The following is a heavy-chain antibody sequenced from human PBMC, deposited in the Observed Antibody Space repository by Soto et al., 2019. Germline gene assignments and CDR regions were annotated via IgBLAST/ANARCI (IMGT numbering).Heavy chain of an antibody. Sequence: QVQLQQWGAGLLKPSETLSLTCAVYGGSFSGYYWSWIRQPPGKGLEWIGEINHSGSTNYNPSLKSRVTISVDTSKNQFSLKLSSVTAADTAVYYCARGYSILYDSSVDYGMDVWGQGTTVTVSS. V-gene: IGHV4-34*01. D-gene: IGHD3-22*01. CDR3: ARGYSILYDSSVDYGMDV. J-gene: IGHJ6*02. CDR1: GGSFSGYY. CDR2: INHSGST.